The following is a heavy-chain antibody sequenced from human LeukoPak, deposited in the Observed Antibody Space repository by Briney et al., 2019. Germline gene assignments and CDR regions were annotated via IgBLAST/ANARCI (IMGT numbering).Heavy chain of an antibody. V-gene: IGHV3-66*02. CDR3: ATSYCSGGSCYPQYFQH. CDR1: GFTVSSNY. J-gene: IGHJ1*01. Sequence: PGGSLRLSCAASGFTVSSNYMSWVRQAPGKGLEWVSLLYSGGNTYYADSAKGRFTISRDNSKNTLYLQMNSLRAEDTAVYYCATSYCSGGSCYPQYFQHWGRAPWSPSPQ. CDR2: LYSGGNT. D-gene: IGHD2-15*01.